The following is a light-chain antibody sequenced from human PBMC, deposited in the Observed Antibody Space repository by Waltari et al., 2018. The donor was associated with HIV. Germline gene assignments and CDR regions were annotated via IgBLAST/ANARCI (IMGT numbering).Light chain of an antibody. CDR3: AAWDDSLNGWV. Sequence: QSVLTPPPSASGTPGQRVTISCSGSISHIGRNPVNSYQQLPGTAPKLLIYSNNQRPSGVPDRFSGSKSGTSASLAISGLQSDVEAAFYCAAWDDSLNGWVFGGGTKLTVL. CDR2: SNN. CDR1: ISHIGRNP. V-gene: IGLV1-44*01. J-gene: IGLJ3*02.